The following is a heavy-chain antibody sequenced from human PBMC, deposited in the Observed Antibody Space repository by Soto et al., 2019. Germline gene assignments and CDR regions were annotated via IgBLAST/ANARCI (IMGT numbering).Heavy chain of an antibody. V-gene: IGHV1-18*01. Sequence: QVQLVQYGAEVKKPGASVKVSCKASGYTFTNFGISWVRQAPGQGLEWMGWISSYIGNTNYAQNSQVRVTMTTDTSTSTAYMELRILRSDDTAVYYCARGGTPIDYCGQGTLVTVSS. CDR3: ARGGTPIDY. D-gene: IGHD3-16*01. CDR1: GYTFTNFG. CDR2: ISSYIGNT. J-gene: IGHJ4*02.